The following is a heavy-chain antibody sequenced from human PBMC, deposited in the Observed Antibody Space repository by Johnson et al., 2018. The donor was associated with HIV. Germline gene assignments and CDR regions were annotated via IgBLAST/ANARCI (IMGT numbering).Heavy chain of an antibody. J-gene: IGHJ3*02. V-gene: IGHV3-30*19. CDR2: ISYEGSDK. Sequence: QMQLVESGGGVVQPGRSLRLSCAASGFTFSSYGMHWVRQAPAKGLEWVAVISYEGSDKDYADSVKGRFTISRDSSKNTLFLQMNSLSPEDTAVYYCAKVLSPRPWGDDAFDIWCQGTMVTVSS. CDR1: GFTFSSYG. D-gene: IGHD7-27*01. CDR3: AKVLSPRPWGDDAFDI.